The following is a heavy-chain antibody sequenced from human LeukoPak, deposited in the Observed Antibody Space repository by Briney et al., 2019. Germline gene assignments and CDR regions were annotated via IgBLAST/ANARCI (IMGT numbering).Heavy chain of an antibody. D-gene: IGHD3-10*01. J-gene: IGHJ4*02. CDR3: AKSPGVLLWFGSFDY. CDR1: GFTFSSYG. V-gene: IGHV3-30*18. CDR2: ISYDGSNK. Sequence: GRSLRLSCAASGFTFSSYGMHWVRQAPGKGLEWVAIISYDGSNKFYGDSVKGRFTISRDNSKSTVYLQMNSLRAEDTAVYYCAKSPGVLLWFGSFDYWGQGTLVTVSS.